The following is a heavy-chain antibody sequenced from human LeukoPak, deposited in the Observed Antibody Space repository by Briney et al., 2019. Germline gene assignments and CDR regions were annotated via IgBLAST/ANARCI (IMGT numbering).Heavy chain of an antibody. CDR2: IYYSGST. D-gene: IGHD5-12*01. CDR3: AKVRGERNY. CDR1: GGSISSYY. Sequence: SETLSLTCTVSGGSISSYYWSWIRQPPGKGLEWIGYIYYSGSTNYNPSLKSRVTISVDTSKNQFSLKLSSVTAADTAVYYCAKVRGERNYWGQGTLVTVSS. V-gene: IGHV4-59*12. J-gene: IGHJ4*02.